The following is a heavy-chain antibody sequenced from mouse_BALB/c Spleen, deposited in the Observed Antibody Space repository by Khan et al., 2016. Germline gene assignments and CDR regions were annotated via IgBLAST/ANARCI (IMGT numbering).Heavy chain of an antibody. CDR1: GFTFTDYY. CDR2: IRNKANGYTT. D-gene: IGHD1-1*02. J-gene: IGHJ2*01. Sequence: EVELVESGGGLVQPGGSLRLSCATSGFTFTDYYMSWVRQPPGKALEWLGFIRNKANGYTTEYSASVKGRFTISRDNSQRILYLHMNTLRAEDSATDYCRRVHYGSYYDDYRGQCTALAVSS. CDR3: RRVHYGSYYDDY. V-gene: IGHV7-3*02.